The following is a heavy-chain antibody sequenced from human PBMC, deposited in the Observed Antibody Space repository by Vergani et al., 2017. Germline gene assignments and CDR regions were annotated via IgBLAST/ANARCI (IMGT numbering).Heavy chain of an antibody. CDR2: IYYSGST. V-gene: IGHV4-59*01. Sequence: QVQLQESGPGLVKPSETLSLTCTVSGGSISSYYWSWIRQPPGKGLEWIGYIYYSGSTNYNPSLKSRVTISVDTSKNQFSLKLSSVTAADTAVYYCASAKYDFWSGYQLDPWGQGNLVTVSS. CDR1: GGSISSYY. CDR3: ASAKYDFWSGYQLDP. J-gene: IGHJ5*02. D-gene: IGHD3-3*01.